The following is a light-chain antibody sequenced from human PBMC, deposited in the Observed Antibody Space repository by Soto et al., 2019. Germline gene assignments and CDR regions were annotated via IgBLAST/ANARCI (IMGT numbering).Light chain of an antibody. J-gene: IGKJ5*01. Sequence: ENVLTQSPGTLSLSPGERATLSCRASQSVSSSYLAWYQQQPGQAPRLLIYGASSRATGIPDRFSGSGSGTDFTLTISRREPEDFAVYYCHQYGSSPPITFGQGTRLEIK. CDR2: GAS. CDR1: QSVSSSY. V-gene: IGKV3-20*01. CDR3: HQYGSSPPIT.